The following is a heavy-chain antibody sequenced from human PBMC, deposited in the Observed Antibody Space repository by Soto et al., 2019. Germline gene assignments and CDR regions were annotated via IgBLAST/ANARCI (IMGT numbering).Heavy chain of an antibody. Sequence: SGGSLRLSCAASGFTFSSYAMHWVRQAPGKGLEWVAVISYDGSNKYYADSVKGRFTISRDNSKNTLYLQMNSLRAEDTAVYYCARGSPRTGAFDIWGQGTMVTVSS. CDR1: GFTFSSYA. CDR2: ISYDGSNK. CDR3: ARGSPRTGAFDI. J-gene: IGHJ3*02. V-gene: IGHV3-30-3*01.